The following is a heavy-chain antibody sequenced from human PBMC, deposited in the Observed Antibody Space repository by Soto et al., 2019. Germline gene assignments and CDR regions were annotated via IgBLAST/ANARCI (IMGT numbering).Heavy chain of an antibody. Sequence: KPSETLSLTCTVSGGSISSYYWSWIRQPPGKGLEWIGYIYYSGSTNYNPSLKSRVTISVDTSKNQFSLKLSSVTAADTAVYYCARAVVYGSWYWAQGPDWFDPWGQGTLVTVSS. D-gene: IGHD6-13*01. CDR3: ARAVVYGSWYWAQGPDWFDP. CDR1: GGSISSYY. J-gene: IGHJ5*02. V-gene: IGHV4-59*01. CDR2: IYYSGST.